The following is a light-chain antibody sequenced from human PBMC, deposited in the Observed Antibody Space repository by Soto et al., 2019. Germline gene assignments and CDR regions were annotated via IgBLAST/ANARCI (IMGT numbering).Light chain of an antibody. J-gene: IGKJ1*01. Sequence: GLTQSPGALSLSPGERATLSCRASQSVSNNYLAWYQQKPGQAPRLLIYGASNRATGIPDRFSGSGSGTDFTLTISRLEPEDFAVYYCQQYGSSGTFGQGTKVDIK. CDR2: GAS. CDR3: QQYGSSGT. CDR1: QSVSNNY. V-gene: IGKV3-20*01.